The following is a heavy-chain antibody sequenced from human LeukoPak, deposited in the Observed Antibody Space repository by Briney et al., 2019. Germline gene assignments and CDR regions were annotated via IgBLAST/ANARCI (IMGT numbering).Heavy chain of an antibody. D-gene: IGHD3-22*01. CDR3: TTRRDSSRAFDI. CDR2: IKSKTDGGTT. Sequence: GGSLRLSCAASGFTFSNARMSWVRQAPGKGLEWVGRIKSKTDGGTTDYAAPVKGRFTISRDDSKNTLYLHMNSLKTEDTAVYYCTTRRDSSRAFDIWGQGPMVTVSS. J-gene: IGHJ3*02. V-gene: IGHV3-15*01. CDR1: GFTFSNAR.